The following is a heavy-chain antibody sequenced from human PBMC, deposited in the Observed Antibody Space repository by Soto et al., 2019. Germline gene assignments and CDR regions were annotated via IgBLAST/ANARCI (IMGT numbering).Heavy chain of an antibody. CDR3: AKTETNLVGATRYYYYYGMDV. V-gene: IGHV4-31*03. J-gene: IGHJ6*02. D-gene: IGHD1-26*01. CDR2: IYYSGST. Sequence: SETLFLTCTVSGGSISSGGYYWSWIRQHPGKGLEWIGYIYYSGSTYYNPSLKSRVTISVDTSKNQFSLKLSSVTAADTAVYHCAKTETNLVGATRYYYYYGMDVWGQGTTVTVSS. CDR1: GGSISSGGYY.